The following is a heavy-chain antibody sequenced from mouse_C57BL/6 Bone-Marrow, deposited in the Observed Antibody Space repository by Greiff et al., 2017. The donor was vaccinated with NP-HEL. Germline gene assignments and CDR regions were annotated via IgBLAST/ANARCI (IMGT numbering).Heavy chain of an antibody. Sequence: QVQLQQPGAELVKPGASVKLSCKASGYTFTSYWMHWVKQRPGQGLEWIGMIHPNSGSTNYNEKFKSKATLTVDKSSSTAYMQLSSLTSEDSAVYYCARSLLTRQGKPYAMDYWGQGTSVTVSS. V-gene: IGHV1-64*01. CDR3: ARSLLTRQGKPYAMDY. CDR1: GYTFTSYW. J-gene: IGHJ4*01. CDR2: IHPNSGST.